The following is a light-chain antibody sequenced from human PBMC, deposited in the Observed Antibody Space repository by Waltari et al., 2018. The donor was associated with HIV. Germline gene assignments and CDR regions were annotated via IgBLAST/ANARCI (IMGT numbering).Light chain of an antibody. CDR1: KSVSTY. Sequence: DVQMTQSPTSLSASVGDRVTITCRASKSVSTYLNWYQQKPGQAPKLLIYVASTLHRGVPSRFSGSGSGTEFTLTISSLQPEDVATYYCQQSYTIPPIT. CDR2: VAS. V-gene: IGKV1-39*01. J-gene: IGKJ5*01. CDR3: QQSYTIPPIT.